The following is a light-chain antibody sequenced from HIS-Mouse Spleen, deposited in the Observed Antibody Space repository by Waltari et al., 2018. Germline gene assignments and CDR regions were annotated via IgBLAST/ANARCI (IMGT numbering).Light chain of an antibody. V-gene: IGLV4-69*01. CDR1: SGHSSYP. J-gene: IGLJ3*02. CDR3: QTWGTGIWV. CDR2: LNSDCSH. Sequence: QLVLTQSPSASASLGASVKLTCTLSSGHSSYPIASHQQQPEKGPRYLMKLNSDCSHSKGDGIPDRFSGSSSGAERYLTISSLQSEDEADYYCQTWGTGIWVFGGGTKLTVL.